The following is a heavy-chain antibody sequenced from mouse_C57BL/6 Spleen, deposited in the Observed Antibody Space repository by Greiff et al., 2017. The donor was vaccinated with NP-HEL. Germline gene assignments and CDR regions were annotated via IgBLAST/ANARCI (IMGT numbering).Heavy chain of an antibody. J-gene: IGHJ2*01. V-gene: IGHV1-19*01. CDR2: INPYNGGT. Sequence: VQLQQSGPVLVKPGASVKMSCKASGYTFTDYYMNWVKQSHGKSLEWIGVINPYNGGTSYNQKFKGKATLTVDKSSSTAYMELNSLTSEDSAVYYCARDYQYYFDYWGQGTTLTVSS. CDR1: GYTFTDYY. D-gene: IGHD2-4*01. CDR3: ARDYQYYFDY.